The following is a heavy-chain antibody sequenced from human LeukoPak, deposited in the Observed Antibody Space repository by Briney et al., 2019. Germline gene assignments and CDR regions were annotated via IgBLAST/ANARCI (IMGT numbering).Heavy chain of an antibody. CDR2: IYPRDGST. Sequence: VASVKVSCKASVYTFTSNYIHWVRQAPGQGLEWMGMIYPRDGSTSYAQKFQGRVTVTRDTSTSTVHMELSGLRSEDTAVYYCARDQEGFDYWGQGTLVTVSS. V-gene: IGHV1-46*01. J-gene: IGHJ4*02. CDR3: ARDQEGFDY. CDR1: VYTFTSNY.